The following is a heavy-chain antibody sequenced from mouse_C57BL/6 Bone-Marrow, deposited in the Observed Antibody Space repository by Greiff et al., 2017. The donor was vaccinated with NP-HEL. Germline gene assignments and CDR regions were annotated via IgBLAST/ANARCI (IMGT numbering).Heavy chain of an antibody. CDR1: GFSLSTFGMG. CDR3: ALIEEGNYYGSSYLWFAY. CDR2: IWWDDDK. V-gene: IGHV8-8*01. Sequence: ESGPGILQPSQTLSLTCSFSGFSLSTFGMGVGWIRQPSGKGLEWLAHIWWDDDKYYNPALKGRLTISKDTSKNQVFLKIANVDTADTATYYCALIEEGNYYGSSYLWFAYWGQGTLVTVSA. J-gene: IGHJ3*01. D-gene: IGHD1-1*01.